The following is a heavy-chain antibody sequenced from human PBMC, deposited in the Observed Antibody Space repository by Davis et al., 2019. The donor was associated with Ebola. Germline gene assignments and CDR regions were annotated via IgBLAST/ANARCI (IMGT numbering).Heavy chain of an antibody. CDR3: AKGARPGTTNRYYYGVDV. CDR1: GFTFSTYA. V-gene: IGHV3-23*01. J-gene: IGHJ6*02. CDR2: IGGSGTST. D-gene: IGHD1-7*01. Sequence: GESLKISCAASGFTFSTYAMSWVRQAPGKGLEWVSGIGGSGTSTYYADSVKGRFTISRDSSKNTLYLQMNSLRAEDTAVYYCAKGARPGTTNRYYYGVDVWGQGTTVTVSS.